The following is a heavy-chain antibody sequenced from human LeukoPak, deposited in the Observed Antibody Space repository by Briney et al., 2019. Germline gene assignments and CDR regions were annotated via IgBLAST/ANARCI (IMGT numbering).Heavy chain of an antibody. CDR3: ARHKRKKTYYYGSGSYRSWFDP. V-gene: IGHV4-61*02. CDR2: IYTSGST. J-gene: IGHJ5*02. D-gene: IGHD3-10*01. Sequence: SETLSLTCTVSGDSISSGDYYWSWIRQPAGKGLEWIGRIYTSGSTNYNPSLKSRVTISVDTSKNQFSLKLSSVTAADTAVYYCARHKRKKTYYYGSGSYRSWFDPWGQGTLVTVSS. CDR1: GDSISSGDYY.